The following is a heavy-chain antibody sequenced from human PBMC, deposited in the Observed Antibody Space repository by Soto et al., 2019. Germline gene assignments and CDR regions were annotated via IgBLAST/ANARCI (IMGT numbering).Heavy chain of an antibody. CDR1: GFSLSTSGVG. CDR3: AHIPWFGELGWFDP. D-gene: IGHD3-10*01. CDR2: IYWDDDK. Sequence: QITLKESGPTLVKPTQTLTLTCTFSGFSLSTSGVGVGWIRQPPGKALEWLALIYWDDDKRYSPSLKSRLTLTNDPTKTQVVLTMTNMDPVDTATYYCAHIPWFGELGWFDPWGQGTLVTVSS. J-gene: IGHJ5*02. V-gene: IGHV2-5*02.